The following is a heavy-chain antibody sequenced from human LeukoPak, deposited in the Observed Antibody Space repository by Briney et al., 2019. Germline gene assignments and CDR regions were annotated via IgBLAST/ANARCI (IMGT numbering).Heavy chain of an antibody. V-gene: IGHV1-18*01. J-gene: IGHJ3*02. CDR2: ISAYNGNT. D-gene: IGHD6-6*01. CDR1: GYTFTSYG. Sequence: ASVKVSCKASGYTFTSYGISWVRQAPGQGLEWMGWISAYNGNTNYAQKLQGRVTTTTDTSTSTAYMELRSLRSDDTAVYYCARGPRGSSRDRDAFDIWGQGTMVTVSS. CDR3: ARGPRGSSRDRDAFDI.